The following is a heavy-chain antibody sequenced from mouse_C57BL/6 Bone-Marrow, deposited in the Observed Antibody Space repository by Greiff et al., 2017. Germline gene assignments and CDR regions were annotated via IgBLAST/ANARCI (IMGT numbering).Heavy chain of an antibody. J-gene: IGHJ1*03. CDR2: IDPANGNT. CDR1: GFNIQNTY. Sequence: EVQLQQSVAELVRPGASVKLSCTASGFNIQNTYMHWVKQRPEQGLEWIGRIDPANGNTKYAPKFQGKATITADTSSNTAYLQLSSLTSEDTAIYYCARSPLYYDYYWYFDVWGTGTTVTVSS. D-gene: IGHD2-4*01. CDR3: ARSPLYYDYYWYFDV. V-gene: IGHV14-3*01.